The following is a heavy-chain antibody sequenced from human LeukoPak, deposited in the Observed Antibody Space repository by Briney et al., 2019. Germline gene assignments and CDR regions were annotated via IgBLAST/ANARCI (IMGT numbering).Heavy chain of an antibody. V-gene: IGHV6-1*01. CDR2: TYYRPKWYN. CDR1: GDSFSSNSAA. D-gene: IGHD6-13*01. J-gene: IGHJ5*02. Sequence: SQTLSLTCAISGDSFSSNSAAWNWIRQSPSRGLEWLGRTYYRPKWYNDYAVSVKSRITINPDTSKNQFSLQLNSVTPEDTAVYYCARGYSSSWYNWFDPWGQGTLVTVSS. CDR3: ARGYSSSWYNWFDP.